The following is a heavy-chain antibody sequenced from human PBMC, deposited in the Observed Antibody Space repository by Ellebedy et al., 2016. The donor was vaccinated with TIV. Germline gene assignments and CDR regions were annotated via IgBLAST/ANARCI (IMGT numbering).Heavy chain of an antibody. J-gene: IGHJ4*02. D-gene: IGHD5-18*01. CDR2: IYYSGST. V-gene: IGHV4-59*01. Sequence: MPSETLSLSCTVPGGSISSYYWSWIRQPPGKGLEWIGYIYYSGSTNYNPSLKSRVTISVDTSKNQFSLKLSSVTAADTAVYYCASSVDTAMVREFDYWGQGTLVTVSS. CDR1: GGSISSYY. CDR3: ASSVDTAMVREFDY.